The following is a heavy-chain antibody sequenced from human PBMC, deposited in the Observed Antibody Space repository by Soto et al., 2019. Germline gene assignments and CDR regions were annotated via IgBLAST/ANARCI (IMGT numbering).Heavy chain of an antibody. D-gene: IGHD6-13*01. CDR2: ISGSGGST. J-gene: IGHJ4*02. Sequence: GESLKISCAASGFTFSSYAMSWVRQAPGKGLEWVSAISGSGGSTYYADSVKGRFTISRDNSKNTLYLQMNSLRAEDTAVYYCAHIAAAGRLGYWGQGTLVTVSS. CDR3: AHIAAAGRLGY. CDR1: GFTFSSYA. V-gene: IGHV3-23*01.